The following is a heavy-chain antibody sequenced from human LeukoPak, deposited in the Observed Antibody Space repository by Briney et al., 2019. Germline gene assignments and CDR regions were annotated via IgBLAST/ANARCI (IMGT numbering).Heavy chain of an antibody. Sequence: SQTLSLTCTVSGGSISSGSYYWSWIRQPAGKGLEWIGRIYTSGSTNYNPSLKSRVTISVDTSKNQFSLKLSSVTAADTAVYYCARVRGSGSYEGDGPDYIDYWGQGTLVTVSS. V-gene: IGHV4-61*02. CDR3: ARVRGSGSYEGDGPDYIDY. CDR2: IYTSGST. J-gene: IGHJ4*02. CDR1: GGSISSGSYY. D-gene: IGHD1-26*01.